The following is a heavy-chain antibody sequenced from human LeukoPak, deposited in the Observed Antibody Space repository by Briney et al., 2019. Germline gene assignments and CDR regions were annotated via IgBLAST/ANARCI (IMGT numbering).Heavy chain of an antibody. V-gene: IGHV4-39*07. CDR2: IYYSGST. CDR1: GGSISSSSYY. CDR3: ARDGPIGP. Sequence: PSETLSLTCTVSGGSISSSSYYWGWIRQPPGKGLEWIGSIYYSGSTYYNPSLKSRVTISVDTSKNQFSLNVTSVTAADTAVYYCARDGPIGPWGQGTLVTVSS. J-gene: IGHJ4*02. D-gene: IGHD2-15*01.